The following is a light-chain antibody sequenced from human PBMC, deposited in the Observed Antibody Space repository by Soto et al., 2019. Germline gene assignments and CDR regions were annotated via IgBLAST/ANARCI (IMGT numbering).Light chain of an antibody. J-gene: IGLJ3*02. V-gene: IGLV2-14*01. CDR2: EVT. CDR3: TSFTSSKTWV. Sequence: QSALTQPASVSGSPGQSITISCTGTSSDIGGYVYVSWYQQRPGRAPKLLIYEVTTRPSGVSDRFSGAKSDNTASLIISGLQAEDEADYYCTSFTSSKTWVFGGATKLTVL. CDR1: SSDIGGYVY.